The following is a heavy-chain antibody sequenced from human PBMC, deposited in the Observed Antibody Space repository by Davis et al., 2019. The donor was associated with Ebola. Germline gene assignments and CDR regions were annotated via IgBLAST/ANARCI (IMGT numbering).Heavy chain of an antibody. CDR2: IIPIFGTA. Sequence: SVKVSCKASGGTFSSYAISWVRQAPGQGLEWMGGIIPIFGTANYAQKFQGRVTITADESTSTAYMELSSLRSEDTAVYYCARAPALYCSSTSCSPGRWWFDPWSQGTLVTVSS. CDR1: GGTFSSYA. V-gene: IGHV1-69*13. CDR3: ARAPALYCSSTSCSPGRWWFDP. J-gene: IGHJ5*02. D-gene: IGHD2-2*01.